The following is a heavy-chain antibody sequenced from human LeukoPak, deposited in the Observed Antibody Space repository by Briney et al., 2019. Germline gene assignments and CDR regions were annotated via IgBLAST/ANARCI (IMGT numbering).Heavy chain of an antibody. CDR1: GFTFSNAW. D-gene: IGHD1-1*01. Sequence: GGSLRLSCAASGFTFSNAWMSWVRQAPGKGLEWVGRIKSKTDGGTTDYAAPVKGRFTISSDDSKNTLYLQMNSLKTEDTAVYYCTTDATAAILEYYYMDVWGKGTTVTVSS. V-gene: IGHV3-15*01. CDR3: TTDATAAILEYYYMDV. J-gene: IGHJ6*03. CDR2: IKSKTDGGTT.